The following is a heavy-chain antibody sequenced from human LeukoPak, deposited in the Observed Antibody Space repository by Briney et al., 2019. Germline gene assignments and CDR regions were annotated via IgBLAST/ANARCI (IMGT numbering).Heavy chain of an antibody. CDR3: ATGRYYDTSGYYYFDY. V-gene: IGHV1-24*01. CDR2: FDPEDGET. D-gene: IGHD3-22*01. CDR1: GYTLTDLS. J-gene: IGHJ4*02. Sequence: ASVNVSCKVSGYTLTDLSMHWVRQAPGKGLEWMGGFDPEDGETIYAQKFQGRVTMTEDTSTDTAYMELSSLRSEDTAVYYCATGRYYDTSGYYYFDYWGQGTLVTVSP.